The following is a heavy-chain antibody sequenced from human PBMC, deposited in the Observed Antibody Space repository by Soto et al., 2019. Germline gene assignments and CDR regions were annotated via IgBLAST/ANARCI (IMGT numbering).Heavy chain of an antibody. Sequence: SETLSLTCTVSGGSISSSSYYWGWIRQPPGKGLEWIGYIYHSASTYYNPSLKSRVTISADTSKNQFSLKLSSVTAADTAVYYCARAKGLLTVTTSWFDPWGQGTLVTVSS. J-gene: IGHJ5*02. V-gene: IGHV4-30-2*05. CDR3: ARAKGLLTVTTSWFDP. CDR2: IYHSAST. D-gene: IGHD4-17*01. CDR1: GGSISSSSYY.